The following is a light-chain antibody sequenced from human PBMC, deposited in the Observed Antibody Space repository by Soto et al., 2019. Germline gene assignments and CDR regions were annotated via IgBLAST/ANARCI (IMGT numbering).Light chain of an antibody. CDR1: QGMRNF. J-gene: IGKJ3*01. V-gene: IGKV1-27*01. CDR3: QKYSSVPV. Sequence: DIQMTQSPTSLSASVGDRVTITCRASQGMRNFVAWYQQKPVTAPKLLIYAASTLQSGVPSRFSGSGSGTDFTLTINSLQPEDVATYSCQKYSSVPVFGPGTKVEIK. CDR2: AAS.